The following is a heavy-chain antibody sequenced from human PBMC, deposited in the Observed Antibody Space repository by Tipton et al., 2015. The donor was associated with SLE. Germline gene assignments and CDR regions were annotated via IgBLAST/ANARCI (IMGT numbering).Heavy chain of an antibody. J-gene: IGHJ3*02. CDR2: IYTSGST. V-gene: IGHV4-4*09. Sequence: TLSLTCTVSGGSISSHYWSWIRQPPGKGLEWIGYIYTSGSTNYNPSLKSRVTISVDTSKNQFSLKLSSVTAADTAVYYCAKFSEIGTIDAFDIWGQGTMVTVSS. CDR1: GGSISSHY. CDR3: AKFSEIGTIDAFDI. D-gene: IGHD1-14*01.